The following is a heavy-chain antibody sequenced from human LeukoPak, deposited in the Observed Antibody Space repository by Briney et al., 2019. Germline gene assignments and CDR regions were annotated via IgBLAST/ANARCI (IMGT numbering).Heavy chain of an antibody. CDR2: ISSSSSYI. J-gene: IGHJ6*03. D-gene: IGHD5-18*01. CDR3: ARVHLPRSQLDTKSIYYYYYYMDV. CDR1: GFTFSSYG. Sequence: GGTLRLSCAASGFTFSSYGMNWVRQAPGKGLEWVSSISSSSSYIYYADSVKGRFTISRDNAKNSLYLQMNSLRAEDTAVYYCARVHLPRSQLDTKSIYYYYYYMDVWGKGTTVTISS. V-gene: IGHV3-21*01.